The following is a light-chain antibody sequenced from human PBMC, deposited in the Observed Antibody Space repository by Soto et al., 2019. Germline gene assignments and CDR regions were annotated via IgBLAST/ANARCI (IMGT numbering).Light chain of an antibody. CDR2: AAS. CDR3: QHSYNPPPT. V-gene: IGKV1-39*01. Sequence: VTQSTSSLSASVGDRVTITGRASQTIIHYLNWYQHKPGKAPNLLIYAASSLGSEVPSRFNGSGSGTHFTLTITSLQREDSATYFCQHSYNPPPTFGQGTKVDIK. J-gene: IGKJ1*01. CDR1: QTIIHY.